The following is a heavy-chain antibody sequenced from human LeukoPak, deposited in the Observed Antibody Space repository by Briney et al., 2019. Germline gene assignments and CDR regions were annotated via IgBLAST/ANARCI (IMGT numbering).Heavy chain of an antibody. V-gene: IGHV1-18*01. CDR1: GYTFTSYG. CDR2: ISAYNGNT. CDR3: ARVRDGSGSYPWFDP. Sequence: ASVKVSCKASGYTFTSYGISWVRQAPGQGLEWMGWISAYNGNTNYAQKFQGRVTMTTDTSTSTAYMELGSLRSDDTAVYYCARVRDGSGSYPWFDPWGQGTLVTVSS. J-gene: IGHJ5*02. D-gene: IGHD3-10*01.